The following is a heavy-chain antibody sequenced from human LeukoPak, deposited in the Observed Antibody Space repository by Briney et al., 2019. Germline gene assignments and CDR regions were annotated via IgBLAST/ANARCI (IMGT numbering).Heavy chain of an antibody. D-gene: IGHD1-26*01. CDR2: ISYDGSNK. Sequence: GGSLRLSCAASGFTFSSYGMHWVRQAPGKGLEWVAVISYDGSNKYYADSVKGRFTISRDNSKNTLYLQMNSLRAEDTAVYYCAKVIGSSGGYFDYWGQGTLVTVSS. CDR1: GFTFSSYG. V-gene: IGHV3-30*18. CDR3: AKVIGSSGGYFDY. J-gene: IGHJ4*02.